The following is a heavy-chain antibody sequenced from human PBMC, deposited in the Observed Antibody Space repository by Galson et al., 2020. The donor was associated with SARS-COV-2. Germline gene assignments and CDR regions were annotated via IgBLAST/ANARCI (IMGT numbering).Heavy chain of an antibody. V-gene: IGHV3-30*18. J-gene: IGHJ6*02. Sequence: GESLKISCAASGFTFSSYGMHWVRQAPGKGLEWVAVISYDGSNKYYADSVKGRFTISRDNSKNTLYLQMNSLRAEDTAVFYCAKARSPLHYYYDGMGVWGQGTTVTVSS. CDR2: ISYDGSNK. CDR1: GFTFSSYG. CDR3: AKARSPLHYYYDGMGV.